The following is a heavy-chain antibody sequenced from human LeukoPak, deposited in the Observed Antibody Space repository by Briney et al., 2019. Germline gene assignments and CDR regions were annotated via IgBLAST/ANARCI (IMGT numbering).Heavy chain of an antibody. CDR3: AKDGGYCSSTSCYQFSD. V-gene: IGHV3-9*01. D-gene: IGHD2-2*01. CDR1: GFTFDDYA. CDR2: ISWNSGSI. J-gene: IGHJ4*02. Sequence: SLRLSCAASGFTFDDYAMHWVRQAPGKGLEWVSGISWNSGSIGYADSVKGRFTISRDNAKNSLYLQMNSLRAEDTALYYCAKDGGYCSSTSCYQFSDWGRGTLVTVSS.